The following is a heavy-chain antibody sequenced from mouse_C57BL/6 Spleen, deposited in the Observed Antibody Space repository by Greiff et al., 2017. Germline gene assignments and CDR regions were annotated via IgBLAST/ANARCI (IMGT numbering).Heavy chain of an antibody. CDR3: ARNPAQKAWFAY. Sequence: QVQLQQPGAELVKPGASVKLSCKASGYTFTSYWMQWVKQRPGQGLEWIGEIDPSDSYTNYNQKFKGKATLTVDTSSSTAYMQLSSLTSEDSAVYYCARNPAQKAWFAYWGQGTLVTVSA. D-gene: IGHD3-2*02. CDR1: GYTFTSYW. CDR2: IDPSDSYT. J-gene: IGHJ3*01. V-gene: IGHV1-50*01.